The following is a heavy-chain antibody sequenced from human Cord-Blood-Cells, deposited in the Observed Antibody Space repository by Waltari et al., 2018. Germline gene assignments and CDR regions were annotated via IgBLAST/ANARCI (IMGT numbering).Heavy chain of an antibody. V-gene: IGHV1-69*09. D-gene: IGHD3-16*01. CDR2: IIPILGIA. J-gene: IGHJ3*02. CDR1: GGTFSSYA. Sequence: QVQLVQSGAEVKKPGSSVKVPCKASGGTFSSYAISWVRQAPGQGLEWMGRIIPILGIANYAQKFQGRVTITADKSTSTAYMELSSLRSEDTAVYYCARDPTRLRGDIWGQGTMVTVSS. CDR3: ARDPTRLRGDI.